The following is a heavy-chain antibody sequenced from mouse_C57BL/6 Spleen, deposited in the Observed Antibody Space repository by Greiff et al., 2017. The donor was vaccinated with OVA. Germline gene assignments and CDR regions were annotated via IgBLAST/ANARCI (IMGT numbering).Heavy chain of an antibody. D-gene: IGHD3-2*02. J-gene: IGHJ2*01. V-gene: IGHV5-17*01. CDR1: GFTFSDYG. CDR3: ARGQLRLRYFDY. CDR2: ISSGSSTI. Sequence: EVQVVASWGGLVKPGGSLKLSCAASGFTFSDYGMHWVRQAPEKGLEWVAYISSGSSTIYYADTVKGRFTISRDNAKNTLFLQMTSLRSEDTAMYYCARGQLRLRYFDYWGQGTTLTVSS.